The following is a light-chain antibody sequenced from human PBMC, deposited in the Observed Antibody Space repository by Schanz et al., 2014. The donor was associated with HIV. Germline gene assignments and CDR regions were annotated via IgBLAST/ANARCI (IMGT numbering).Light chain of an antibody. CDR2: DVS. CDR1: SSDVGGYNY. Sequence: QSALTQPASVSGSPGQSITISCTGTSSDVGGYNYVSWYQHHPGKAPKLMIYDVSKRPSGVPDRFSGSKSGTSASLAISGLRSEDEADYYCAGWDDSLNVWVFGGGTKLTVL. CDR3: AGWDDSLNVWV. V-gene: IGLV2-14*03. J-gene: IGLJ3*02.